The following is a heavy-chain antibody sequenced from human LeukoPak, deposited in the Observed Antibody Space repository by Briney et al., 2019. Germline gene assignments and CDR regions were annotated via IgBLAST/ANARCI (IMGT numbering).Heavy chain of an antibody. J-gene: IGHJ4*02. Sequence: SETLSLTCTVSGGSISSYYWSWIRQPPGKGLEWIGYIYYSGSTNYNPSLKSRVTISVDTSKNQFSLKLNSVTAADTAVYYCARGDGSGSYPFGYWGQGTLVTVSS. CDR1: GGSISSYY. D-gene: IGHD3-10*01. V-gene: IGHV4-59*01. CDR3: ARGDGSGSYPFGY. CDR2: IYYSGST.